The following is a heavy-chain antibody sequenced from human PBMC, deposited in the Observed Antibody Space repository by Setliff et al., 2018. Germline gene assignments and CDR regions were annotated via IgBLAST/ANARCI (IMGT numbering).Heavy chain of an antibody. CDR2: IYYSGST. Sequence: LSLTCRVSGGSISSGNYYWGWIRQPPGKGLEWIGSIYYSGSTYYNPSLKSRVTISVDTSKNQFSLKLSSVTAADTAVYYCASLPYYDSSGYSLSYYWGQGTLVTVSS. CDR1: GGSISSGNYY. CDR3: ASLPYYDSSGYSLSYY. V-gene: IGHV4-39*01. D-gene: IGHD3-22*01. J-gene: IGHJ4*02.